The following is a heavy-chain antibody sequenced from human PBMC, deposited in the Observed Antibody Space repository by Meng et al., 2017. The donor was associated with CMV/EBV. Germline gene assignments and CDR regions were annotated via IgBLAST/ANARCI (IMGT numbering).Heavy chain of an antibody. CDR1: GYTFTGYY. D-gene: IGHD3-3*01. CDR3: ARKASRITIFGVVCYFDY. CDR2: INPNSGGT. J-gene: IGHJ4*02. Sequence: ASVKVSCKASGYTFTGYYMHWVRQAPGQGLEWMGWINPNSGGTNYAQKFQGRVTMTRDTSISTAYMELSRLRSDDTAVYYCARKASRITIFGVVCYFDYWGQGTLVTVSS. V-gene: IGHV1-2*02.